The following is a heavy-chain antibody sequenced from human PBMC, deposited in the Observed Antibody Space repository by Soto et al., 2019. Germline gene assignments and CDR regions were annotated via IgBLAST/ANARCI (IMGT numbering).Heavy chain of an antibody. CDR1: GYTFTGYY. D-gene: IGHD3-22*01. CDR2: INPNSGGT. Sequence: ASVKVSCKASGYTFTGYYMHWVRQAPGQGLEWMGWINPNSGGTNYAQKFQGRVTMTRDTSISTAYMELSRLRSDDTAVYYCARADSSGYYVGNNWFDHWGQGTLVTVSS. CDR3: ARADSSGYYVGNNWFDH. V-gene: IGHV1-2*02. J-gene: IGHJ5*02.